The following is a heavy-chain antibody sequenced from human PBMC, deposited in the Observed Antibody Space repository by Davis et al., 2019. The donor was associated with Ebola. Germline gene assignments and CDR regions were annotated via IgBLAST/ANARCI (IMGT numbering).Heavy chain of an antibody. J-gene: IGHJ6*02. CDR3: ARVKQLWYYGMDV. Sequence: SETLSLTCAVYGGSLSGYYWSWIRQPPGKGLEWIGEINHSGSTNYNPSLKSRVTISVDTSKNQFSLKLSSVTAADTAVYYCARVKQLWYYGMDVWGQGTTVTVSS. CDR2: INHSGST. CDR1: GGSLSGYY. V-gene: IGHV4-34*01. D-gene: IGHD6-13*01.